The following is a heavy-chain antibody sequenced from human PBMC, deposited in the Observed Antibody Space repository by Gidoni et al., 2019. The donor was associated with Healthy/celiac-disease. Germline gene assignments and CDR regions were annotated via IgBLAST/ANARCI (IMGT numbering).Heavy chain of an antibody. Sequence: EVQLVESGGGLVKPGGSLRLSCAASGFTFSSYRMNWVRQAPGKGLEWVSSISSSSSYIYYADSVKGRFTISRDNAKNSLYLQMNSLRAEDTAVYYCARDFYYGSGSYYRRALGYYYYYMDVWGKGTTVTVSS. J-gene: IGHJ6*03. D-gene: IGHD3-10*01. V-gene: IGHV3-21*01. CDR3: ARDFYYGSGSYYRRALGYYYYYMDV. CDR1: GFTFSSYR. CDR2: ISSSSSYI.